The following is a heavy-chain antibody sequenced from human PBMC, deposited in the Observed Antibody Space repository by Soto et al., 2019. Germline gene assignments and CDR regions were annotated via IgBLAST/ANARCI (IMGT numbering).Heavy chain of an antibody. D-gene: IGHD5-12*01. CDR1: GGSISSYY. Sequence: SETLSLTCTVSGGSISSYYWSWIRQPPGKGLEWIGYIYYSGSTNYNPSLKSRVTISVDTSKNQFSLKLSSVTAADTAVYYCARNGVATIQGLFYYYYYMDVWGKGTTVTVSS. CDR3: ARNGVATIQGLFYYYYYMDV. V-gene: IGHV4-59*01. CDR2: IYYSGST. J-gene: IGHJ6*03.